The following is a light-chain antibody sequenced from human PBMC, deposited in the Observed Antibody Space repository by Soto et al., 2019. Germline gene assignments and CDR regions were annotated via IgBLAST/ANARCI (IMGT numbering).Light chain of an antibody. V-gene: IGLV2-14*01. CDR2: EVN. Sequence: QSVLTQPAPVSGSPGQSITISCTGASSDVGDYNYVSWYQHHPGKAPKLLIYEVNNRPSGVSDRFSGSKSGNVASLTISWLQAEDEADYYCSSYTSSSTYVFGTGTKLTVL. J-gene: IGLJ1*01. CDR3: SSYTSSSTYV. CDR1: SSDVGDYNY.